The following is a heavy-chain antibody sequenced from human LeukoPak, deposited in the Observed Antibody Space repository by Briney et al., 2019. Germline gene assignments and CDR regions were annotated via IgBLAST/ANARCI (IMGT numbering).Heavy chain of an antibody. J-gene: IGHJ4*02. CDR2: ISSSSSYI. CDR1: GFTFSSYS. Sequence: GGSLRLTCAASGFTFSSYSMNWVRQAPGKGLEWVSSISSSSSYIYYADSVKGRFTISRDNAKNSLYLQMNSLRAEDTAVYYCARVVWFGETIDYWGQGTLVTVSS. D-gene: IGHD3-10*01. V-gene: IGHV3-21*01. CDR3: ARVVWFGETIDY.